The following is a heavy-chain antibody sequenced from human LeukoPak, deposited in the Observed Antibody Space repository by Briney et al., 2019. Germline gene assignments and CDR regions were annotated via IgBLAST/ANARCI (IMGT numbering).Heavy chain of an antibody. V-gene: IGHV4-31*03. Sequence: PSETLSLTCTVSGGSISSGGYYWSWIRQHPGKGLEWIGYIYYSGSTYYNPSLKSRVTISVDTSKNQFSLKLSSVTAADTAVYYCARGGRDGYRPYAFDIWGQGTMVTVSS. CDR1: GGSISSGGYY. CDR2: IYYSGST. CDR3: ARGGRDGYRPYAFDI. D-gene: IGHD5-24*01. J-gene: IGHJ3*02.